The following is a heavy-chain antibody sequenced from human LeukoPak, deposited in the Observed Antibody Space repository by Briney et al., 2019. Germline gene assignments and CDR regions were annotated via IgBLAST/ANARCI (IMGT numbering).Heavy chain of an antibody. V-gene: IGHV3-7*03. J-gene: IGHJ6*02. CDR1: GFTFSSYW. D-gene: IGHD2-15*01. Sequence: SGGSLRLSCAASGFTFSSYWMSWVRQAPGKGLEWVANIKQDGSEKYYVDSVKGRFTISRDNAKNSLYLQMNSLRAEDTAVYYCARDGGYCSGGSCYYYYGMDVWGQGTTVTVSS. CDR3: ARDGGYCSGGSCYYYYGMDV. CDR2: IKQDGSEK.